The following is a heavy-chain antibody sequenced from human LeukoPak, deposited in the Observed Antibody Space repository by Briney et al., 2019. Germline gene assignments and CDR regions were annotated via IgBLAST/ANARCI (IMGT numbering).Heavy chain of an antibody. CDR2: VTGSGAST. Sequence: VQPGGSLRLSCAASGFTFSSSAMSWVRQAPGKGLELVSSVTGSGASTYYADSVKGHFTISRDNSKNTLYLQMNSLRAEDTALYYCARGPGYGSSWYFDYWGQGTLVTVSS. CDR3: ARGPGYGSSWYFDY. V-gene: IGHV3-23*01. CDR1: GFTFSSSA. J-gene: IGHJ4*02. D-gene: IGHD6-13*01.